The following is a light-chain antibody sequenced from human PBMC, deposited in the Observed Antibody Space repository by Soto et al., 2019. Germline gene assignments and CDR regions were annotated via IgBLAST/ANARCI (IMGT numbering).Light chain of an antibody. CDR1: SSNIGGNT. J-gene: IGLJ1*01. CDR3: AAWDDSLNGHV. CDR2: TNN. V-gene: IGLV1-44*01. Sequence: QSVLTQPPSASGTPGQRVTISCSGSSSNIGGNTVSWYQQFPGTAPKLLIYTNNQRPSGVPDRFSGSKSDTSASLAISALQSEDEAHYYCAAWDDSLNGHVFGTGTKLTVI.